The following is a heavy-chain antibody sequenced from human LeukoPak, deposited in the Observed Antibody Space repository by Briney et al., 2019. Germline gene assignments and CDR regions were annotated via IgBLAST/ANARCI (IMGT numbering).Heavy chain of an antibody. V-gene: IGHV3-7*01. CDR1: GFTFSSYW. D-gene: IGHD1-26*01. CDR2: IKQDGSEK. CDR3: ARRCLSRELQNIDY. J-gene: IGHJ4*02. Sequence: GGSLRLSCAASGFTFSSYWMSWVRQAPGKGLEWVANIKQDGSEKYYVDSVKGRFTISRDNAKNSLYLQMNSLRAEDTAVYYCARRCLSRELQNIDYWGQGTLVTVSS.